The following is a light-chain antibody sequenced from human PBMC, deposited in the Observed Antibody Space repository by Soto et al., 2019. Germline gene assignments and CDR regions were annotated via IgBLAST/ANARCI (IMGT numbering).Light chain of an antibody. CDR2: AVS. Sequence: QSALTQPASVSGPPGQSITISCTGTSSDVGLYDYVSWYQQHPGKAPQLMIYAVSNRPSGVSNRLSASKSGNTASLFISGLQAEDEADYYCSSYTSDSSYVFGSGTKVTVL. J-gene: IGLJ1*01. CDR3: SSYTSDSSYV. CDR1: SSDVGLYDY. V-gene: IGLV2-14*01.